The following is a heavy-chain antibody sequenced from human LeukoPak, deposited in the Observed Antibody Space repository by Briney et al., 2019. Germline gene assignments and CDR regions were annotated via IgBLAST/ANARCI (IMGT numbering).Heavy chain of an antibody. V-gene: IGHV4-39*01. J-gene: IGHJ5*02. D-gene: IGHD6-13*01. CDR3: ARSYSSSWYGLAGEFDP. CDR2: IYYSGST. CDR1: GGSISSSSYY. Sequence: SETLSLTCTVSGGSISSSSYYWGWIRQPPGKGLEWIGSIYYSGSTYYNPSLKSRVTISVDTSKNQFSLKLSSVAAADTAVYYCARSYSSSWYGLAGEFDPWGQGTLVTVSS.